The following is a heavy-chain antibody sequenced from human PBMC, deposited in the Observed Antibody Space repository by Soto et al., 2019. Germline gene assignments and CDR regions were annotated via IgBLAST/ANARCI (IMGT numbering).Heavy chain of an antibody. D-gene: IGHD6-13*01. V-gene: IGHV4-59*01. Sequence: SETLSLTCTVSGGSISSYYWSWIRQPPGKGLEWIGYIYYSGSTNYNPSLKSRVTISVDTSKNQFSLKLSSVTAADTAVYYCARDLSSWYVAGYYGMDVWGQGTTVTVSS. CDR3: ARDLSSWYVAGYYGMDV. J-gene: IGHJ6*02. CDR1: GGSISSYY. CDR2: IYYSGST.